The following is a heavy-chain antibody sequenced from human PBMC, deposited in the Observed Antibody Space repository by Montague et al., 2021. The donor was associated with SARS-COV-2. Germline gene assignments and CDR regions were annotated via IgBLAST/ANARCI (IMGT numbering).Heavy chain of an antibody. CDR2: IYYSGST. CDR3: ARVSVEMATMGVYYYYGMDV. D-gene: IGHD5-24*01. Sequence: TLSLTCTVSGGSISSGGYYWSWIRQHPGKGLEWIGYIYYSGSTYYNPSLKSRVTISVDTSKNQFSLELSSVTAADTAVYYCARVSVEMATMGVYYYYGMDVWGQGTTVTVSS. CDR1: GGSISSGGYY. V-gene: IGHV4-31*03. J-gene: IGHJ6*02.